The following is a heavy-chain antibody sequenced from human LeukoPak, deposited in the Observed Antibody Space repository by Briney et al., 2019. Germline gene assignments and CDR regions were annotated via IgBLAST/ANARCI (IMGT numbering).Heavy chain of an antibody. CDR3: ARDAEKRYSSSGYPYNWFAP. CDR2: TYYRSKWYN. J-gene: IGHJ5*02. CDR1: GDSVSSNSAA. D-gene: IGHD6-13*01. Sequence: SQTLSLTCAISGDSVSSNSAAWNWIRQSPSRGLEWLGRTYYRSKWYNDYAVSVKSRITINPDTSKNQFSLQLNSVTPEDTAVYYCARDAEKRYSSSGYPYNWFAPGGQGTLVTVSS. V-gene: IGHV6-1*01.